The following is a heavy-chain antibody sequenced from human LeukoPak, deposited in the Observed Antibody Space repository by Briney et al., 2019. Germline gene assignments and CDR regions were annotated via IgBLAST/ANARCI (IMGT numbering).Heavy chain of an antibody. Sequence: GGSLRLSRAASGFTFSSYWMSWVRQAPGKGLEWVANIKQDGSEKYYVDSVKGRFTISRDNAKNSLYLQMNSLRAEDTAVYYCARAPEVEYYYYYGMDVWGKGTTVTVSS. CDR2: IKQDGSEK. CDR3: ARAPEVEYYYYYGMDV. V-gene: IGHV3-7*03. CDR1: GFTFSSYW. D-gene: IGHD1-1*01. J-gene: IGHJ6*04.